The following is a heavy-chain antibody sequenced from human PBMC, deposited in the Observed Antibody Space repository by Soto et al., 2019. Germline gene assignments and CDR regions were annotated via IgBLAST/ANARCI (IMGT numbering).Heavy chain of an antibody. CDR2: IYWNDDK. V-gene: IGHV2-5*01. Sequence: SGPTLVKPTQTLTLTCTFSGFSLSTSGVGVGWIRQPPGKALEWLALIYWNDDKRYSPSLKSRLTITKDTSKNQVVLTMTNMDPVDTATYYCAHRLVGYDSRYDSGSYGMDVWGQGTTVTVSS. CDR3: AHRLVGYDSRYDSGSYGMDV. J-gene: IGHJ6*02. CDR1: GFSLSTSGVG. D-gene: IGHD3-22*01.